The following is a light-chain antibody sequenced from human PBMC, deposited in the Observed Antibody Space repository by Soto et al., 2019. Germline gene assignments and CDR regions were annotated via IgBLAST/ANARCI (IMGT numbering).Light chain of an antibody. CDR1: QSVSSY. V-gene: IGKV3-20*01. J-gene: IGKJ1*01. Sequence: EIVLTQSPASLSLSPRERGTLSFRASQSVSSYLAWFQQRPGQPPRLLIYGASNRATGIPDRFSGSGSGTDFTLTISRLETEDFAVYYCQQYGSSGTFGQGTKVDIK. CDR3: QQYGSSGT. CDR2: GAS.